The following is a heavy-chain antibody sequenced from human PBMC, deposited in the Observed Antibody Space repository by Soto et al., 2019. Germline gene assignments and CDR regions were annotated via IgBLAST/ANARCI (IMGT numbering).Heavy chain of an antibody. J-gene: IGHJ4*02. CDR3: TRDMDYGDRAFGDY. CDR2: TSYDGSKK. V-gene: IGHV3-30*04. CDR1: GFTFTTFA. D-gene: IGHD4-17*01. Sequence: SLRLSCAASGFTFTTFALYWVRQAPGKGLEWVAVTSYDGSKKYYADSVRGRFTISRDNSKNTLYLQMNGLRTEDSAVYYCTRDMDYGDRAFGDYWGQGTLVTVSS.